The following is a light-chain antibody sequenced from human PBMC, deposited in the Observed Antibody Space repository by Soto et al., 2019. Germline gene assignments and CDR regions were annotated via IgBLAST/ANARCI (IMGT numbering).Light chain of an antibody. CDR2: QAS. CDR1: QSISRQ. Sequence: DIPMTQSPSTLSASVGDRVSITCRASQSISRQLAWYQQKPGKAPNLLIYQASNLENGVPSRFTGSGSGTEFTLTISSLQPDDLATYYCRQYQRYWTFGQGTKVEVK. CDR3: RQYQRYWT. V-gene: IGKV1-5*03. J-gene: IGKJ1*01.